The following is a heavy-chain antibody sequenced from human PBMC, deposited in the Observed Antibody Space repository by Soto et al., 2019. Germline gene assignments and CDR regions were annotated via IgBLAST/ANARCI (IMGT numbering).Heavy chain of an antibody. CDR2: IYYSGRT. CDR1: GGSVRSSSYY. D-gene: IGHD2-2*01. J-gene: IGHJ4*02. Sequence: QLRLQESGPGLVKSSETLSLTCTVSGGSVRSSSYYWGWIRQPPGKGLEWIASIYYSGRTHNNPALNSRFTMSIATYTNPFSLKMNSVTAPDPAVYYCAPHEGAASAVRPLDYWCQGTLVTVSS. CDR3: APHEGAASAVRPLDY. V-gene: IGHV4-39*01.